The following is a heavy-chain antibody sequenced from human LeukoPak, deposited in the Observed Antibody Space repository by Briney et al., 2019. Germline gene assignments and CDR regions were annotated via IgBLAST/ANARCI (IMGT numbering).Heavy chain of an antibody. CDR1: GGSISSHY. CDR3: ARGRGYSYGYDYYYGMDV. D-gene: IGHD5-18*01. V-gene: IGHV4-59*11. CDR2: LYYSEST. Sequence: SETLSLTCSVSGGSISSHYWSCIRQPPGKALEWIGYLYYSESTIYTLSLKSRLTISVDTHKHQFSLKLRSVTAAGTAVYYGARGRGYSYGYDYYYGMDVWGQGTTVTVSS. J-gene: IGHJ6*02.